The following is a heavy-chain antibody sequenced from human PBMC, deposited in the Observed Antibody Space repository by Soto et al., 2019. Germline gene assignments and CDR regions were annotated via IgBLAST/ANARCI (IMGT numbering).Heavy chain of an antibody. J-gene: IGHJ6*02. V-gene: IGHV1-8*01. CDR2: MNPNSGNT. Sequence: ASVKVSCKASGYTFTSYDINWVRQATGQGLEWMGWMNPNSGNTGYAQKFQGRVTMTRNTSISTAYMELSSLRSEDTAVYYCARDGSITGTEGMDVWGQGTTVTVS. CDR3: ARDGSITGTEGMDV. CDR1: GYTFTSYD. D-gene: IGHD1-20*01.